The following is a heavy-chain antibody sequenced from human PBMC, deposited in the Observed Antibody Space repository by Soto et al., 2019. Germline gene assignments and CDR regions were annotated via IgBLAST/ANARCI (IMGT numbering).Heavy chain of an antibody. Sequence: QVQLVESGGGVVQPGRSLRLSCAASGFTFSSYAMHWVRQAPGKGLEWVAVISYDGSNKYYADSVKGRFTISRDNSKNTLYLQMNSLRAEDTAVYYCAREIHNADGYLDYWGQGTLVTVSS. D-gene: IGHD2-8*01. CDR3: AREIHNADGYLDY. CDR2: ISYDGSNK. J-gene: IGHJ4*02. CDR1: GFTFSSYA. V-gene: IGHV3-30-3*01.